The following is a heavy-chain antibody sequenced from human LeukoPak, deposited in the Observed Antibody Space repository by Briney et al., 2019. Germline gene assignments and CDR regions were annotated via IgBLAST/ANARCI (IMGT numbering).Heavy chain of an antibody. CDR1: ALTFSSYG. CDR3: AKDKSIFGVCLNWFDP. Sequence: PGGSMRLSGAASALTFSSYGRRWVRQAPGKGMGWVAAIRSSGGSTYYADSVKGRFTISRDNYKNTLYLQMNSLRAEDTAVYYCAKDKSIFGVCLNWFDPWGQGTLVTVSS. CDR2: IRSSGGST. V-gene: IGHV3-23*01. J-gene: IGHJ5*02. D-gene: IGHD3-3*01.